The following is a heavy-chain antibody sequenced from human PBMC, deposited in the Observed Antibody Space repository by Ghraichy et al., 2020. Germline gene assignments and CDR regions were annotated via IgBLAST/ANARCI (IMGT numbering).Heavy chain of an antibody. Sequence: GESLNISCAASRFTFSTYWMHWVRQGPGKGLVWVSRINSDGRITTYADSVKGRFTISRDNARNTLYLQMNSLRTEDTAVYYCARGYYASGSNGVDVWGQGTTVTVSS. V-gene: IGHV3-74*01. D-gene: IGHD3-10*01. CDR1: RFTFSTYW. CDR2: INSDGRIT. J-gene: IGHJ6*02. CDR3: ARGYYASGSNGVDV.